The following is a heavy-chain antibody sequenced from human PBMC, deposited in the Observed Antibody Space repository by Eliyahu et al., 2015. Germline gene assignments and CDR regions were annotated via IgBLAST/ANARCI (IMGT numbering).Heavy chain of an antibody. Sequence: QVQLVQSGAEVKKPGSSVKVSCKAXGDTFNSYAISWVRQAPGQGLEWMGRIIPIFGTPNYAQKFQDRVTISADKSTRTAYMELTSLRYEDTAIYYCARTPDCSGGSCSSGYWGQGTLVTVSS. CDR1: GDTFNSYA. D-gene: IGHD2-15*01. J-gene: IGHJ4*02. V-gene: IGHV1-69*06. CDR2: IIPIFGTP. CDR3: ARTPDCSGGSCSSGY.